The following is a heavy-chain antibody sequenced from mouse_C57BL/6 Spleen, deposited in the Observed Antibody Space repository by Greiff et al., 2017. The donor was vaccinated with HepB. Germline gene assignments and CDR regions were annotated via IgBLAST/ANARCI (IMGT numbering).Heavy chain of an antibody. CDR1: GYTFTSYW. D-gene: IGHD1-1*02. CDR2: IYPGSGST. CDR3: ARYGPYYYAMDY. V-gene: IGHV1-55*01. Sequence: QVQLQHPGAELVKPGASVKMSCKASGYTFTSYWITWVKQRPGQGLEWIGDIYPGSGSTNYNEKFKSKATLTVDTSSSTAYMQLSSLTSEDSAVYYCARYGPYYYAMDYWGQGTSVTVSS. J-gene: IGHJ4*01.